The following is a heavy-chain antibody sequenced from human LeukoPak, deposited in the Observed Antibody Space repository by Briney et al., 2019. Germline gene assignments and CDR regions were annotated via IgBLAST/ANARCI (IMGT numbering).Heavy chain of an antibody. Sequence: PGRSLRLSCAASGFTFSSYAMHWVRQAPGKGLEWVTVISYDGSNKYYADSVKGRFTISRDNSKNTLYLQMNSLRAEDTAVYYCARGDYYDSSGYSYYFDYWGQGTLVTVSS. J-gene: IGHJ4*02. D-gene: IGHD3-22*01. V-gene: IGHV3-30-3*01. CDR3: ARGDYYDSSGYSYYFDY. CDR1: GFTFSSYA. CDR2: ISYDGSNK.